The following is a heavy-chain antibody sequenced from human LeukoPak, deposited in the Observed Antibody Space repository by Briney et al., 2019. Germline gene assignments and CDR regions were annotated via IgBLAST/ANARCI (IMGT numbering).Heavy chain of an antibody. Sequence: GGSLRLSCAASGFTFSSYAMSWVRQAPGKGLEWVSTISGSGGSTYYVDSAKGRFTISRDNSKNTLYLQMNSLRAEDTAVYYCANLVTTVGGYWGHGTLVTVSS. CDR2: ISGSGGST. V-gene: IGHV3-23*01. D-gene: IGHD4-17*01. J-gene: IGHJ4*01. CDR3: ANLVTTVGGY. CDR1: GFTFSSYA.